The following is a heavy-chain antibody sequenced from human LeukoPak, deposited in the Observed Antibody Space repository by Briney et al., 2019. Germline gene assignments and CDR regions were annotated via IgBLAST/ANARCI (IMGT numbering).Heavy chain of an antibody. CDR1: GFTFSSYW. J-gene: IGHJ5*02. CDR2: IKQDGSEK. CDR3: ARDVNKGYSSSPRRFWFDP. Sequence: QAGGSLRLSCAASGFTFSSYWMSWVRQAPGKGLEWVANIKQDGSEKYYVDSVKGRFTISRDNAKNSLYLQMNSLRAEDTAVYYCARDVNKGYSSSPRRFWFDPWGQGTLVTVSS. V-gene: IGHV3-7*01. D-gene: IGHD6-13*01.